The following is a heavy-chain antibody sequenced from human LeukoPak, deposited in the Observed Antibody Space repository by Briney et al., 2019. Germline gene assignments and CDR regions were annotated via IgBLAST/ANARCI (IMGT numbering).Heavy chain of an antibody. Sequence: GESLKISCEGSGNRFTSYWIGWVRQMPGKDLERKGIIYPGDSDTRYSPSFQGQVTISADKSISAAYLQWSSLKASNTAMYYCARHTNDYGGYGDYWGQGTLVTVSS. D-gene: IGHD4-23*01. CDR1: GNRFTSYW. CDR3: ARHTNDYGGYGDY. V-gene: IGHV5-51*01. CDR2: IYPGDSDT. J-gene: IGHJ4*02.